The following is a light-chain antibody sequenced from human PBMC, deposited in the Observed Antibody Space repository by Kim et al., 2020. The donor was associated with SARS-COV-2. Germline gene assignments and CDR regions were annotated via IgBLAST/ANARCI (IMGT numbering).Light chain of an antibody. J-gene: IGKJ1*01. CDR2: WAS. V-gene: IGKV4-1*01. Sequence: DIVMTQSPDSLTVSLGERATINCKSSQSVLYTSNNKNFLAWYQQKPGQPPKLLIYWASTRESGVPDRFSGSGSGTEFTLTISSLQAEDVAVYYCQQYYTTPRTFGLGTKVDIK. CDR1: QSVLYTSNNKNF. CDR3: QQYYTTPRT.